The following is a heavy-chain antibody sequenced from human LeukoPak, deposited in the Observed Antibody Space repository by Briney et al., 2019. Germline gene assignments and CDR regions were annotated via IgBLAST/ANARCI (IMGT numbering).Heavy chain of an antibody. CDR1: GGSISSYY. CDR2: IYYSGST. V-gene: IGHV4-59*01. CDR3: ARDRGSGPLSFDY. D-gene: IGHD2-15*01. Sequence: SETLSLTCTVSGGSISSYYWSWIRQPPGKGLEWIGYIYYSGSTNYNPSLKSRVTISVDTSKNQFSLKLSSVTAADTAVYYCARDRGSGPLSFDYWGQGTLVTVSS. J-gene: IGHJ4*02.